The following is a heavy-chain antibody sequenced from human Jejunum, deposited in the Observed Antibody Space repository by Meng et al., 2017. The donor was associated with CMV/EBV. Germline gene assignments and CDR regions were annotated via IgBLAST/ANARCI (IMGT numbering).Heavy chain of an antibody. V-gene: IGHV1-69*13. D-gene: IGHD1-14*01. CDR2: LIAVFDKT. CDR3: ARGRRNEPLFDY. CDR1: GGSFSTHT. Sequence: VQLVQSGAEVKKPGSSVKAACKTSGGSFSTHTFSWVRQAPGQGLEWMGGLIAVFDKTKAAPRFQDRVTFTADESTSTAYMELSSLTFDDTAVYFCARGRRNEPLFDYWGQGTLVTVSS. J-gene: IGHJ4*02.